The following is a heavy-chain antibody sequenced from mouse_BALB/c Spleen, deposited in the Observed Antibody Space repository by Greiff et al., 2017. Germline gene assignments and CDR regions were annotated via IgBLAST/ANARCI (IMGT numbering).Heavy chain of an antibody. CDR2: INPSTGYT. Sequence: VQLQQSGAELAKPGASVKMSCKASGYTFTSYWMHWVKQRPGQGLEWIGYINPSTGYTEYNQKFKDKATLTADKSSSTAYMQLSSLTSEDSAVYYCARWEDYDGFDYWGQGTTLTVSS. J-gene: IGHJ2*01. CDR3: ARWEDYDGFDY. V-gene: IGHV1-7*01. CDR1: GYTFTSYW. D-gene: IGHD2-4*01.